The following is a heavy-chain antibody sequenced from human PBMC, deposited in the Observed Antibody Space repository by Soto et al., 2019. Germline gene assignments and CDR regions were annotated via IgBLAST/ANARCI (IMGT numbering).Heavy chain of an antibody. CDR2: IAYDGSNK. CDR1: GFTFSSYG. Sequence: QVQLVESGGGVVQPGRSLRLSCVASGFTFSSYGMHWVRQAPGKGLEWVAVIAYDGSNKYYADSVKGRFTISRDNSKNTLFLQMSTLRAEDTAVYFFAFDICVSPSSYRVFNCFDPWGHGTLVTVSS. D-gene: IGHD2-2*01. J-gene: IGHJ5*02. V-gene: IGHV3-30*03. CDR3: AFDICVSPSSYRVFNCFDP.